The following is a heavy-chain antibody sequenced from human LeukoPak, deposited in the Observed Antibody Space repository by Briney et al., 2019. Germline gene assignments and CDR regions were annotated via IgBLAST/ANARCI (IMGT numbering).Heavy chain of an antibody. V-gene: IGHV1-3*01. CDR3: ARDTLNYYDSSGFDY. CDR1: GYTFTSYA. Sequence: GASVKVSCKASGYTFTSYAMHWVRQAPGQRLEWMGWINAGNGNTKYSQKFQGRVTITRDTSASTAYMELSSLRSEDTAVYYCARDTLNYYDSSGFDYWGQGTLVTVSS. D-gene: IGHD3-22*01. CDR2: INAGNGNT. J-gene: IGHJ4*02.